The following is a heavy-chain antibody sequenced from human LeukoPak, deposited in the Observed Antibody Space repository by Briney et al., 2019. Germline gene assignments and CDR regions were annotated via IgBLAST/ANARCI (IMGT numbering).Heavy chain of an antibody. CDR2: IYYRGNT. J-gene: IGHJ4*02. Sequence: SSETLSLTCTVSGGSSSSKSYYWGWIRQPPGKGLEWIGTIYYRGNTYYNPSLKSRITISVDTSKNQFSLKLSSVTAADTAVYYCARGRRNWYSSSPPRYWGQGTLVTVSS. D-gene: IGHD6-6*01. CDR3: ARGRRNWYSSSPPRY. CDR1: GGSSSSKSYY. V-gene: IGHV4-39*01.